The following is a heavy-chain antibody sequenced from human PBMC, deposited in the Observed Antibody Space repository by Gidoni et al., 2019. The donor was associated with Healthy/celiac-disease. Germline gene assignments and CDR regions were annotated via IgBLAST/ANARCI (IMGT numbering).Heavy chain of an antibody. J-gene: IGHJ4*02. Sequence: EVQLVESGGGLVQPGRSLRLSCSASGFPFDDYAMHWVRQAPGKGLEWVSGISWNSGSIGYADSVKGRFTISRDNAKTSLYLQMNSLRAEDTASYYCAKDRSGRSSTHFDYWGQGTLVTVSS. D-gene: IGHD6-6*01. CDR1: GFPFDDYA. CDR3: AKDRSGRSSTHFDY. CDR2: ISWNSGSI. V-gene: IGHV3-9*01.